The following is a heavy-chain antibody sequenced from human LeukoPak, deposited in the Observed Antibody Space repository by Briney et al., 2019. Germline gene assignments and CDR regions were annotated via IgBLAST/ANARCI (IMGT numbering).Heavy chain of an antibody. V-gene: IGHV3-23*01. CDR1: GFTYSNFG. D-gene: IGHD3-10*01. J-gene: IGHJ4*02. Sequence: GGSLRLSCASSGFTYSNFGMSWVRQAPGKGLEWVSSISAGGSGTYFADSVKGRFRISRDNSKSTLFLQMNSLRVEDTAIYYCATVSSGGSGSYHHYWGQGTLVTVSS. CDR2: ISAGGSGT. CDR3: ATVSSGGSGSYHHY.